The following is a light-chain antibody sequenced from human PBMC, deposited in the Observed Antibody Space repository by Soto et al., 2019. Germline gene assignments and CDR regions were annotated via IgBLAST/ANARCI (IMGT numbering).Light chain of an antibody. CDR1: QSIGNN. V-gene: IGKV1-39*01. CDR2: SAS. Sequence: DIRITQSPVSLSASLVGRVTITCRASQSIGNNLNWYQQESGEVPKLLIYSASSLQSGVPSRFSGSASGTDFTLSISNLQPEDFATYYCQQSFRPHITFGQGTGLEI. CDR3: QQSFRPHIT. J-gene: IGKJ5*01.